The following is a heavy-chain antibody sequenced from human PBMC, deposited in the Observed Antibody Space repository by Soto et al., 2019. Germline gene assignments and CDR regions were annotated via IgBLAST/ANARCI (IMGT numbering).Heavy chain of an antibody. D-gene: IGHD2-15*01. J-gene: IGHJ5*02. CDR3: ARTVRYCSGGSCYWFDP. CDR2: IIPIFGTA. Sequence: QVQLVQSGAEVKKPGSSVKVSCKASGGTFSSYAIRWVRQAPGQGLEWMGGIIPIFGTANYAQKFQGRVTITADESTSTAYMELSSLRSEDTAVYYCARTVRYCSGGSCYWFDPWGQGTLVTVSS. CDR1: GGTFSSYA. V-gene: IGHV1-69*01.